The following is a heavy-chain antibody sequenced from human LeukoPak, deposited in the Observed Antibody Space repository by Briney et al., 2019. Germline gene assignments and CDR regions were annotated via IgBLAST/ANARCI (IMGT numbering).Heavy chain of an antibody. Sequence: GASVKVSCKASGYTFTGYYMHWVRQAPGQGLEWMGWINPNSGGTNYAQKFQGRVTMTRDTSISTAYMELSRLRSDDTAVYYCARDKLVLWFGELGAFFDYWGQGTLVTVSS. CDR1: GYTFTGYY. CDR2: INPNSGGT. V-gene: IGHV1-2*02. D-gene: IGHD3-10*01. J-gene: IGHJ4*02. CDR3: ARDKLVLWFGELGAFFDY.